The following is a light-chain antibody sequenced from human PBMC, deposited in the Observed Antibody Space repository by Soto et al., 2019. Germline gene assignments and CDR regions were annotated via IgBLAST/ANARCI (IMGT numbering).Light chain of an antibody. V-gene: IGKV1-39*01. CDR2: TAS. J-gene: IGKJ1*01. CDR1: QSISTH. CDR3: QQSYSMPWT. Sequence: DIQMTQSPSSPSTSVGDRVIITCRASQSISTHLNWYQHKVGKAPELLVYTASTLQGGVPSRFTGSGSGTHFTLTISSLQPEDFATYYCQQSYSMPWTFGQGTKVDIK.